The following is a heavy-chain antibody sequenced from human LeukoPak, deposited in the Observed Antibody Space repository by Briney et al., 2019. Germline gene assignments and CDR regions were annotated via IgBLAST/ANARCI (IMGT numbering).Heavy chain of an antibody. V-gene: IGHV4-59*01. J-gene: IGHJ5*02. CDR3: ARDRELGS. Sequence: TSETLSLTCIVSGGSISIYYWNWIRQPPGKGLEWIGYIYNSGSTVYNPSLKRRVTISADTSKNQFSLKLTSVTAADTAVYYCARDRELGSWGQGTLLTVSS. D-gene: IGHD7-27*01. CDR1: GGSISIYY. CDR2: IYNSGST.